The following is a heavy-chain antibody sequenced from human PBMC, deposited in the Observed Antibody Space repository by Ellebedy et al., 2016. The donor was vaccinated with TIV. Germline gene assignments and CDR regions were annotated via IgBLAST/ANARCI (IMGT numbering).Heavy chain of an antibody. CDR1: GFTFDDYA. D-gene: IGHD2-15*01. Sequence: GGSLRLSCAASGFTFDDYAMHWVRQAPGKGLEWVSGISWNSGNIGYADSVKGRFTISRDNAKNSLYLQMNSLRAEDTALYYCAKERDGRVRGFDYWGQGTVVTVSS. CDR2: ISWNSGNI. V-gene: IGHV3-9*01. CDR3: AKERDGRVRGFDY. J-gene: IGHJ4*02.